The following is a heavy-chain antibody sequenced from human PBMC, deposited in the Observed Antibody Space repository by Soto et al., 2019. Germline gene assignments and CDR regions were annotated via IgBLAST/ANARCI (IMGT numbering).Heavy chain of an antibody. Sequence: SETLSLTCTVSGGSISSGPSYWGRIRQPPGQGLEWVGSIYYLGNTYYNSSLGSRVVISVDKSKNQFSLKLSSVTAADTAVYYSAVLYPYGSNGYLLNFWGQGSQVTGSS. J-gene: IGHJ4*02. CDR1: GGSISSGPSY. CDR3: AVLYPYGSNGYLLNF. V-gene: IGHV4-39*01. D-gene: IGHD3-16*01. CDR2: IYYLGNT.